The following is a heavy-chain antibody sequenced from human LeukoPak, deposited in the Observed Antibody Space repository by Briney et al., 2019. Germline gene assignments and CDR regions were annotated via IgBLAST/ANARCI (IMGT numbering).Heavy chain of an antibody. CDR2: FDPEDGET. CDR3: ATTVTTFRLSLWFDP. J-gene: IGHJ5*02. V-gene: IGHV1-24*01. Sequence: GASVKVSCKVSGYTLTELSMHWVRQAPGKGLEWMGGFDPEDGETIYAQKFQGRVIMTEDTSTDTAYMELSSLRSEDTAVYYCATTVTTFRLSLWFDPWGQGTLVTVSS. D-gene: IGHD4-17*01. CDR1: GYTLTELS.